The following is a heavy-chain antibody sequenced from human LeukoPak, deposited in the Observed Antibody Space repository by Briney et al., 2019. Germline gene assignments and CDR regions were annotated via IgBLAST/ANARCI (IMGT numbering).Heavy chain of an antibody. D-gene: IGHD6-19*01. V-gene: IGHV3-33*06. CDR1: GFTFSSYG. CDR2: IWYDGSNK. Sequence: GRSLRLSCAASGFTFSSYGMHWVRQAPGKGLEWVAGIWYDGSNKYYADSVKGRFTISRDNSKNTLYLQMNSLRAEDTAVYYCAKDSLDSSGRYYFDYWGQGTLVTVSS. CDR3: AKDSLDSSGRYYFDY. J-gene: IGHJ4*02.